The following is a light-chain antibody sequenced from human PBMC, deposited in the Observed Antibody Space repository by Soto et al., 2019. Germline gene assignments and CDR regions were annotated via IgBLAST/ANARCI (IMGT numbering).Light chain of an antibody. J-gene: IGLJ2*01. CDR1: SSDVGGYNY. CDR2: EVS. V-gene: IGLV2-14*01. Sequence: QSALTQPASVSGSPGQSITISCTGTSSDVGGYNYVSWYQQHPGKAPKLMIYEVSNRPSGGSNRFSGSKSGNTASLTISGLQAEDDAAYYCSSYTSSSTLGHVVFGGGTKLTVL. CDR3: SSYTSSSTLGHVV.